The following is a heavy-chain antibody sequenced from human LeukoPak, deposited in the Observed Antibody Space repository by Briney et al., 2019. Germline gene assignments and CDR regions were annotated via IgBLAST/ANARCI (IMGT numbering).Heavy chain of an antibody. D-gene: IGHD3-3*01. CDR1: GYTFTSYD. CDR3: ARNYVDYDFWSGYYNTWFDP. Sequence: ASVKVSCKASGYTFTSYDINWVRQATGQGLEWMGWVNPNSGNTGYAQKFQGRVTMTRNTSISTAYMELSSLRSEDTAVYYCARNYVDYDFWSGYYNTWFDPWGQGTLVTVSS. CDR2: VNPNSGNT. V-gene: IGHV1-8*01. J-gene: IGHJ5*02.